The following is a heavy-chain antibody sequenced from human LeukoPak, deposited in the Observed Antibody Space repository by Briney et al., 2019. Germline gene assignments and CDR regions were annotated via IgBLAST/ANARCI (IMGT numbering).Heavy chain of an antibody. CDR3: AREVLDFDY. V-gene: IGHV4-38-2*02. CDR2: IYHSGSA. J-gene: IGHJ4*02. D-gene: IGHD2-2*03. Sequence: SETLSLTCAVSGYSISSGYYWGWIRQPPGKGLEWIGSIYHSGSAYYNPSLKSRVTISVDTSKNQFSLKLSSVTAADTAVYYCAREVLDFDYWGQGTLVTVSS. CDR1: GYSISSGYY.